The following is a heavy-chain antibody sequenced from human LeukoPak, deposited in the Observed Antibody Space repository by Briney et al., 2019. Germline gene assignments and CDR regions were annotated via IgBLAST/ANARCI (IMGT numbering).Heavy chain of an antibody. CDR2: INSDGSST. Sequence: GGSLRLSCAASGFTFSSYWMHWVRQAPGKGLVWVSRINSDGSSTSYADSVKGRFTISRDNAKNTLYLQMNSLRAEDTAVYYCAREVVGYFDWLLWQTDYWGQGTLVTVSS. CDR3: AREVVGYFDWLLWQTDY. V-gene: IGHV3-74*01. J-gene: IGHJ4*02. D-gene: IGHD3-9*01. CDR1: GFTFSSYW.